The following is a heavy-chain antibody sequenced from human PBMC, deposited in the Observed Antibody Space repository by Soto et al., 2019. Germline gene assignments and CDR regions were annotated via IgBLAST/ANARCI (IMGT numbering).Heavy chain of an antibody. CDR3: ARRRYCGVDCYNKFYYGMDV. CDR1: GSTFSSYT. J-gene: IGHJ6*02. D-gene: IGHD2-21*02. CDR2: IIPVLGVT. V-gene: IGHV1-69*02. Sequence: QVQLVQSGAEVRKPGSSVEVSCMASGSTFSSYTVNWVRQAPGQGLEWIGRIIPVLGVTHYARRFQGRVTITAYRSSKTASLELTSLTSDDTTVYDCARRRYCGVDCYNKFYYGMDVWGQGTTVTVSS.